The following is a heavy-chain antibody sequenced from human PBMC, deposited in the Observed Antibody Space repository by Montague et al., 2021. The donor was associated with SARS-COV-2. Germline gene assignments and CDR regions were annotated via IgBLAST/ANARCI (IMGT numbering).Heavy chain of an antibody. J-gene: IGHJ3*02. CDR2: IYYSGST. CDR1: GFTVSSKN. V-gene: IGHV4-39*01. CDR3: ASPTYYYDSSGSDAFDI. D-gene: IGHD3-22*01. Sequence: LRLSCAASGFTVSSKNMNWVRQAPGKGLEWIGSIYYSGSTYYNPSLKSRVTISVDTSKNQFSLKLSSVTAADTAVYYCASPTYYYDSSGSDAFDIWGQGTMVTVSS.